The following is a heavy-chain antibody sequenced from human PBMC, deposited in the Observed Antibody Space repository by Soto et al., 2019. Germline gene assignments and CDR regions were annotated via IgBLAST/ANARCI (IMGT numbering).Heavy chain of an antibody. Sequence: QVHLVQSGAEVRKPGASVKVSCKASGYTFSSYAMHWVRQAPGQRLEWMGWINAGYGNTKSSQKFQDRVTISRDTSAITAYMELTSVRSEDTGVYYCARDTGDGTFDFWGQGTLVTVSS. V-gene: IGHV1-3*01. J-gene: IGHJ4*02. CDR2: INAGYGNT. CDR1: GYTFSSYA. CDR3: ARDTGDGTFDF. D-gene: IGHD7-27*01.